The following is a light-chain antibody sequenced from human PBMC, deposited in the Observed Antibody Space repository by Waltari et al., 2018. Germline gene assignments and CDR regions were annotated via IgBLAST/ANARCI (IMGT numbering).Light chain of an antibody. CDR1: QSVSNK. CDR3: QQYGQWPPWA. V-gene: IGKV3-15*01. J-gene: IGKJ1*01. CDR2: DAS. Sequence: EMVLTQSPSTLSVSLGERVTLSCRASQSVSNKMARYQHKPGHGPSLLIDDASTRATDVPPRFSGSGSGTDFTLTISSLQSEDFAIYYCQQYGQWPPWAFGPGTKVEIK.